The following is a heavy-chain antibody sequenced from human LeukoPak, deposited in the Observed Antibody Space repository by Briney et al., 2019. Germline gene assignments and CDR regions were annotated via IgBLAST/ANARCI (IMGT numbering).Heavy chain of an antibody. Sequence: SVKVSCTASGGTFSSYAISWVRQAPGQGLEWMGGIIPIFGTANYAQKFQGRVTITADESTSTAYMELSSLRSEDTAVYYCARESGMVGATTVDYWGQGTLATVSS. D-gene: IGHD1-26*01. CDR1: GGTFSSYA. CDR3: ARESGMVGATTVDY. V-gene: IGHV1-69*13. CDR2: IIPIFGTA. J-gene: IGHJ4*02.